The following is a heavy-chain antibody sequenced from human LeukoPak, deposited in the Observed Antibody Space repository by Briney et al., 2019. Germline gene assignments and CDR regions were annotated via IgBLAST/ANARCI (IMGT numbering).Heavy chain of an antibody. CDR3: ARGIPMVRGVMDYMDV. Sequence: SETLSLTCAVYGGSFSDDYWNWIRQPPGKGLEWIGYIYYSGSTNYNPSLKSRVTISVDTSKNQFSLKLRSVTAADAAVYYCARGIPMVRGVMDYMDVWGKGTTVTISS. CDR1: GGSFSDDY. D-gene: IGHD3-10*01. J-gene: IGHJ6*03. CDR2: IYYSGST. V-gene: IGHV4-59*01.